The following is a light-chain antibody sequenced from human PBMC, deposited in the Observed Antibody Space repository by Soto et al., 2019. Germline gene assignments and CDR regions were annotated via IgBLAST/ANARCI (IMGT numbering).Light chain of an antibody. J-gene: IGLJ1*01. CDR2: GNN. CDR1: RSNIGAGYE. V-gene: IGLV1-40*01. CDR3: QSYDSSLSALYV. Sequence: QPVLTQPPSVSGAPGQRVTISCTGSRSNIGAGYEVHWYQQLPGTAPKLLIYGNNNRPSGVPDRFSGSKSGTSASLAITGLQAEDEADYYCQSYDSSLSALYVFGTGTKLTVL.